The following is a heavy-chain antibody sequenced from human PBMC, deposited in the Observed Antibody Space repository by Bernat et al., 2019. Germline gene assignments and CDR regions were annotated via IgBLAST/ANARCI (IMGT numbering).Heavy chain of an antibody. CDR3: ARPWPADTLDY. V-gene: IGHV3-30-3*01. CDR1: GFTFSSYA. D-gene: IGHD5-18*01. J-gene: IGHJ4*02. CDR2: ISYDGSNK. Sequence: QVQLVESGGGVVQPGRSLRLSCAASGFTFSSYAMHWVRQAPGKGLEWVAVISYDGSNKYYADSVKGRFTISRDNSKNTLYLQMNSLSAEDTAVYYCARPWPADTLDYWGQGTLVTVSS.